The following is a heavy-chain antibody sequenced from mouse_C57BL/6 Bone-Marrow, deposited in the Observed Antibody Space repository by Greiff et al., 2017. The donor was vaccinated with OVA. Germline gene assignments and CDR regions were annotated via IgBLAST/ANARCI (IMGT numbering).Heavy chain of an antibody. D-gene: IGHD2-1*01. Sequence: LQHPFPALVLPWSSFQLSFKASCYTFTLSWLHWVKQRPVQGLEWIGEIDPSYSYTNYNQKFKGKSTLTVDKSSSTAYMQRSSLTSEDSAVYYCARSGNYHWYFDVWGTGTTVTVSS. CDR2: IDPSYSYT. J-gene: IGHJ1*03. V-gene: IGHV1-69*01. CDR1: CYTFTLSW. CDR3: ARSGNYHWYFDV.